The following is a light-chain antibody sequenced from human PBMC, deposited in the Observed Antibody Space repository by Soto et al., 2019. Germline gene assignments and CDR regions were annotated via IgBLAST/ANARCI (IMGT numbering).Light chain of an antibody. Sequence: SYELTQPPSVSVAPGKTARITCGGNNIGSKSVHWYQQKPGQAPVLVIYYDSDRTSGIPERFSGSNSGNTATLTISTVEAGDEAEYYCQVWDSSSDPAVVFGGGTKLTVL. CDR1: NIGSKS. CDR2: YDS. V-gene: IGLV3-21*04. CDR3: QVWDSSSDPAVV. J-gene: IGLJ2*01.